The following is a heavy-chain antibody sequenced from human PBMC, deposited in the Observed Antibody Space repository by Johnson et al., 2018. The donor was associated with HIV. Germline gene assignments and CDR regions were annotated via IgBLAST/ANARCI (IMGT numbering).Heavy chain of an antibody. D-gene: IGHD1-1*01. Sequence: QVQLVESGGGVVQLGRSPRLSCAASGFTFSSYAMHWVRQAPGKGLEWVAVISYDGSNKYYADSVKGRFTISRDNSKKTLYLQMNSLRAEDTAVYYCARTKLERREGAFDIWGQGTLVTVSS. CDR2: ISYDGSNK. CDR1: GFTFSSYA. V-gene: IGHV3-30*04. J-gene: IGHJ3*02. CDR3: ARTKLERREGAFDI.